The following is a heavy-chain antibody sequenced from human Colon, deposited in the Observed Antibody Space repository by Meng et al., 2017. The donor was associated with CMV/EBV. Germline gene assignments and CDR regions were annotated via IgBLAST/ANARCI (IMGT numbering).Heavy chain of an antibody. Sequence: GGSLRLSCAASGFTFSSYWMSWVRQAPGKGLEWVAVISHDGSNKYYADSVKGRFTISRDNSKNTLYLQMNSLRAEDTAVYYCASVPRDIVVVPTADFDYWGQGTLVTVSS. CDR1: GFTFSSYW. CDR3: ASVPRDIVVVPTADFDY. J-gene: IGHJ4*02. V-gene: IGHV3-30*03. D-gene: IGHD2-2*01. CDR2: ISHDGSNK.